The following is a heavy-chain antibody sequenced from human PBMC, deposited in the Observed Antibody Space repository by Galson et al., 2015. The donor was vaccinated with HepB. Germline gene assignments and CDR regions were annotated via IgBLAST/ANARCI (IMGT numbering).Heavy chain of an antibody. D-gene: IGHD6-6*01. V-gene: IGHV3-7*04. J-gene: IGHJ4*02. Sequence: SLRLSCAASGFTFSNYWMTWVRQAPGKGLEWVANIKNGGSEKYYGDSVRGRFTISRDDAKKSLYLQMNSLRADDTAVYYCARGRFGASSFYYFDYWGQGSVVAVSS. CDR1: GFTFSNYW. CDR3: ARGRFGASSFYYFDY. CDR2: IKNGGSEK.